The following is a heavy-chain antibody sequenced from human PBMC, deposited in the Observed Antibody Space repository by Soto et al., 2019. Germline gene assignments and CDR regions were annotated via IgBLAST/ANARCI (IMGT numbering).Heavy chain of an antibody. D-gene: IGHD3-10*01. J-gene: IGHJ3*02. CDR1: GDSGSSNSAA. CDR2: TYYRSKWYN. Sequence: QTLSLTCAIFGDSGSSNSAAWNWIRQSPSRSLEWLGRTYYRSKWYNDYAVSVKSRITINTDTSKNQFSMQLNSVTPEDTAVYYCARSILFLLWFDQRAFVIWCKGPMVTVSS. V-gene: IGHV6-1*01. CDR3: ARSILFLLWFDQRAFVI.